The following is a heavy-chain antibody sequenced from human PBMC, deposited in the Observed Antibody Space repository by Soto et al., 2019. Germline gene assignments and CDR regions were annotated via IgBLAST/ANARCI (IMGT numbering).Heavy chain of an antibody. V-gene: IGHV1-69*13. D-gene: IGHD4-17*01. J-gene: IGHJ6*02. CDR1: GGTFSSYA. CDR3: ARDGPAVTTPTTYYYYGMDV. Sequence: SVKVSCKASGGTFSSYAISWVRQPPGQGLEWMGGIIPIFGTANYAQKFQGRVTITADESTSTAYMELSSLRSEDTAVYYCARDGPAVTTPTTYYYYGMDVWG. CDR2: IIPIFGTA.